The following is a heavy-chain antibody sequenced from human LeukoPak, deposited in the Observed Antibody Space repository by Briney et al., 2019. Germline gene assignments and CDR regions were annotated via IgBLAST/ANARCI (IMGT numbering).Heavy chain of an antibody. J-gene: IGHJ5*02. CDR2: ISGSGGST. Sequence: PGGSLRLSCAASGFTFDDYAMHWVRQAPGKGLEWVSAISGSGGSTYYADSVKGRFTISRDNSKNTLYLQMNSLRAEDTAVYYCAKDLLPGIAAARGWFDPWGQGTLVTVSS. CDR3: AKDLLPGIAAARGWFDP. V-gene: IGHV3-23*01. D-gene: IGHD6-13*01. CDR1: GFTFDDYA.